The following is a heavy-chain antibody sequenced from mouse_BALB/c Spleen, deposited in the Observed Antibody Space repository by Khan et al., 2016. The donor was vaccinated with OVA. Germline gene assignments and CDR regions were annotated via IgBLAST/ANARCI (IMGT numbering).Heavy chain of an antibody. V-gene: IGHV5-6-3*01. Sequence: EVELVESGGGLVQPGGSLKLSCAASGFTFSSYGMSWVRQTPDTRLELVATINSNGGSTYYLDSVKGRFTISRDNAKNTLYLQMSSLKSEDTAMYYCARMARTINWGKGTTLTVSS. CDR3: ARMARTIN. CDR2: INSNGGST. J-gene: IGHJ2*01. CDR1: GFTFSSYG.